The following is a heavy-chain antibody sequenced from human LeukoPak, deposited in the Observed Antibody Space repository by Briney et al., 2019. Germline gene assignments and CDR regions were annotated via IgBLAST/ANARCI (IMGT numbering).Heavy chain of an antibody. CDR3: ARPRGNVEMATIPFDY. D-gene: IGHD5-24*01. Sequence: GGSLRLSCAASGFTFSSYSMNWVRQAPGKGLEWVSSISSSSSYIYYAGSVKGRFTISRHNAKNSLYLEMNSLRAEDTAVYYCARPRGNVEMATIPFDYWGQGTLVTVSS. CDR2: ISSSSSYI. V-gene: IGHV3-21*01. CDR1: GFTFSSYS. J-gene: IGHJ4*02.